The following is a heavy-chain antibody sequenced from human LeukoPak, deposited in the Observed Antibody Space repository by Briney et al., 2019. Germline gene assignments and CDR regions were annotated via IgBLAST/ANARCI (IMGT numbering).Heavy chain of an antibody. CDR3: ARFRLRGGSLDFDY. J-gene: IGHJ4*02. CDR2: IYFSGST. V-gene: IGHV4-59*01. Sequence: SETLSLTCTVSGGSISSYYWSWIRQPPGKGLEWIGYIYFSGSTTYNPSPKSRVTISVDTSKNQFSLKLSSVTAADTAVYFCARFRLRGGSLDFDYWGQGTLVTVSS. D-gene: IGHD1-26*01. CDR1: GGSISSYY.